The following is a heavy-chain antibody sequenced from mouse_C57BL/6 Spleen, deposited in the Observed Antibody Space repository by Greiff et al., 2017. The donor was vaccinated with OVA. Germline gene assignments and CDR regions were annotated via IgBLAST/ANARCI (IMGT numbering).Heavy chain of an antibody. D-gene: IGHD3-3*01. Sequence: EVQLQQSGPELVKPGASVKISCKASGYTFTDYYMNWVKQSHGKSLEWIGDINPNNGGTSYNQKFKGKATLTVDKSSSTAYMELRSLTSEDSAVYYCARKGWGYAMDYWGQGTSVTVSS. J-gene: IGHJ4*01. V-gene: IGHV1-26*01. CDR1: GYTFTDYY. CDR2: INPNNGGT. CDR3: ARKGWGYAMDY.